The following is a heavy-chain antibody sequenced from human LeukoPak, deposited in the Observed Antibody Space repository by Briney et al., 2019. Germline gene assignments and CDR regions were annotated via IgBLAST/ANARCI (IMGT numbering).Heavy chain of an antibody. Sequence: GGSLRLSCAASGFTFSSYSMNWVRQAPGKGLEWVSYISSSSSTIYYADSVKGRFTISRDNAKNSLYLQMNSLRAEDTAVYYCARYAYYYGSGIRSAFDIWGQGTMVTVSS. V-gene: IGHV3-48*01. D-gene: IGHD3-10*01. CDR1: GFTFSSYS. J-gene: IGHJ3*02. CDR2: ISSSSSTI. CDR3: ARYAYYYGSGIRSAFDI.